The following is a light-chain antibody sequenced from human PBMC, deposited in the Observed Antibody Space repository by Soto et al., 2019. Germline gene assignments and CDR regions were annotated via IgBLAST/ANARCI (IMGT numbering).Light chain of an antibody. Sequence: EIVMTQSPASLSVSPGERATVSCRASQSIGGNLAWYQQKPGQAPRLLMHGASTRATGIPPRFSGSGSGTEFTLTISSLQPEDFATYYCQQLNSYPITFGQGTRLEIK. CDR1: QSIGGN. CDR2: GAS. CDR3: QQLNSYPIT. J-gene: IGKJ5*01. V-gene: IGKV3-15*01.